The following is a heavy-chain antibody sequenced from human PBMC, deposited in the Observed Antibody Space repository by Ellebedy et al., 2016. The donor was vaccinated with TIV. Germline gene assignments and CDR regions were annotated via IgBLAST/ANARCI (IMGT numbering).Heavy chain of an antibody. V-gene: IGHV3-7*03. CDR1: GFSFSIEW. CDR2: IKGDGSDK. CDR3: AKDRSSSGYSMYYFGS. Sequence: GGSLRLSXAASGFSFSIEWMIWLRQAPGKGLEWVANIKGDGSDKNYMESVKGRFTISRDNAKNSLYLQMNSLKPEDTALYYCAKDRSSSGYSMYYFGSWGQGTPVTVSS. J-gene: IGHJ4*02. D-gene: IGHD3-22*01.